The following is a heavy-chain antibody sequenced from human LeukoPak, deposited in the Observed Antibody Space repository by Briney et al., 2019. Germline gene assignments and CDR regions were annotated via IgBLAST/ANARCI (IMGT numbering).Heavy chain of an antibody. V-gene: IGHV4-59*12. CDR3: ARRGLSYKAPYYYYYYMDV. D-gene: IGHD2/OR15-2a*01. CDR2: IYYSGST. Sequence: SETLSLTCTVSGGSISRYYWSWIRQPPGKGLEWIGYIYYSGSTNYNPSLKSRVTISVDTSKNQFSLKLSSVTAADTAVYYCARRGLSYKAPYYYYYYMDVWGKGTTVTLSS. CDR1: GGSISRYY. J-gene: IGHJ6*03.